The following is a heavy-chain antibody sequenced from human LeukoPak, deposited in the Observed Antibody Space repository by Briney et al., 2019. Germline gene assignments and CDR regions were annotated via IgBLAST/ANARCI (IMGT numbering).Heavy chain of an antibody. D-gene: IGHD1/OR15-1a*01. CDR2: IGGSGGTT. V-gene: IGHV3-23*01. CDR1: GFTFSSYA. Sequence: GGSLRLSCTASGFTFSSYAMSWVRRAPGKGLEWVSTIGGSGGTTYYADSVKGRFTISRDNSKNTLYLQMNTLRAEDTAVYYCAKVTSFWGQGALVTVSS. CDR3: AKVTSF. J-gene: IGHJ4*02.